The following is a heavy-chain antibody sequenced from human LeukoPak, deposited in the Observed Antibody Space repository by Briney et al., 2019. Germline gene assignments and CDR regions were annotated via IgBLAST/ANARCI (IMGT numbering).Heavy chain of an antibody. CDR3: ARDPTWGTTVMYYFDY. V-gene: IGHV3-30-3*01. Sequence: GGSLRLSCAASGFTFSSYAMHWVRQAPGKGLEWVAVISYDGSNKYYADSVKGRFTISRDNSKNTLYLQMNSLRAEDTAVYYCARDPTWGTTVMYYFDYWGQGTLVTVSS. D-gene: IGHD4-17*01. CDR2: ISYDGSNK. J-gene: IGHJ4*02. CDR1: GFTFSSYA.